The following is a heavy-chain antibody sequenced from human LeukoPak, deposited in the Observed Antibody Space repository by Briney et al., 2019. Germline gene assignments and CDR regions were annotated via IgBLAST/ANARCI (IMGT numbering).Heavy chain of an antibody. CDR2: IKEDGSEK. Sequence: GGSLRLSCAAFGLTFSNYWMGWVRQPPGKGLQWVANIKEDGSEKYYVDSVKGRFTISRDNAKNSVYLQMNSLRGEDTAVYYCARRPFGADYWGQGTLVTVSS. D-gene: IGHD3-10*01. CDR3: ARRPFGADY. CDR1: GLTFSNYW. J-gene: IGHJ4*02. V-gene: IGHV3-7*01.